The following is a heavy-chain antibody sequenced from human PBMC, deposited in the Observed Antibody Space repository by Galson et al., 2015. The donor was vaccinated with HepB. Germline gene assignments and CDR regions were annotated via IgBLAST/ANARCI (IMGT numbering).Heavy chain of an antibody. J-gene: IGHJ4*02. CDR2: IYHSGST. CDR1: GGSISSGGYS. CDR3: ARAVEGSLLFDY. V-gene: IGHV4-30-2*01. Sequence: TLSLTCAVSGGSISSGGYSWSWIRQPPGKGLEWIGYIYHSGSTYYNPSLKSRVTISVDRSKNQFSLKLSSVTAADTAVYYCARAVEGSLLFDYWGQGTLVTVSS.